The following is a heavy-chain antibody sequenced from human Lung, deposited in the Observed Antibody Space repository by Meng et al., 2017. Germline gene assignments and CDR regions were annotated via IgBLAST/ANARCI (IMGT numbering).Heavy chain of an antibody. CDR2: VYSSGSA. CDR1: GGSISGYF. D-gene: IGHD5/OR15-5a*01. Sequence: HVRLQGSGPGLVKPSDPLSLTCDVSGGSISGYFWTWTRQPAGKGLDWIGRVYSSGSANYNPSLKSRVTMSVDRSKNQFSLQLTSVTAADTAVYYCARGVGSLDFWGQGALVTVSS. V-gene: IGHV4-4*07. J-gene: IGHJ4*02. CDR3: ARGVGSLDF.